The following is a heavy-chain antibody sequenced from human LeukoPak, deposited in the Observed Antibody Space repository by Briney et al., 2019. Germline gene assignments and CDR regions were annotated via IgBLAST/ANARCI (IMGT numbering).Heavy chain of an antibody. V-gene: IGHV1-69*13. CDR3: ARDYGDYLLDY. J-gene: IGHJ4*02. D-gene: IGHD4-17*01. Sequence: SLKVSCKASGGTFSSYAISWVRQAPGQGLEWMGGIIPIFGTANYAQQFQGRVTITADESTSTAYMELSSLRSEDTAVYYCARDYGDYLLDYWGQGTLVTVSS. CDR2: IIPIFGTA. CDR1: GGTFSSYA.